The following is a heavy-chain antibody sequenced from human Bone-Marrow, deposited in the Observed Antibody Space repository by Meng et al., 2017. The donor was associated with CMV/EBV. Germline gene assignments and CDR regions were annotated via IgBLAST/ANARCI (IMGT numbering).Heavy chain of an antibody. D-gene: IGHD5-18*01. CDR2: IYSGGST. J-gene: IGHJ6*02. CDR1: GFTVSSNY. CDR3: ARNTAMAHYGMDV. Sequence: GESLKISCAASGFTVSSNYMSWVRQAPGKGLEWVSVIYSGGSTYYADSVKGRFTISRDNSKNTLYLQMNSLRAEDTAVYYCARNTAMAHYGMDVWGQGTTVNVSS. V-gene: IGHV3-53*01.